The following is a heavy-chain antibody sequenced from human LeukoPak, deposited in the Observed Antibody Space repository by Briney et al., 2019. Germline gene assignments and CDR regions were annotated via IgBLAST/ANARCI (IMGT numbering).Heavy chain of an antibody. D-gene: IGHD5-12*01. Sequence: ASVKVSCKASGYSFTSYGISWVRQAPGQGLEWMGWISAYNGNTNYVQKLQGRVTMTTDTSTSTAYMELRSLTSDDTAVYYCARDHGSRYDSNIRTGLDPWGQGTLVTVSS. CDR2: ISAYNGNT. J-gene: IGHJ5*02. CDR3: ARDHGSRYDSNIRTGLDP. V-gene: IGHV1-18*01. CDR1: GYSFTSYG.